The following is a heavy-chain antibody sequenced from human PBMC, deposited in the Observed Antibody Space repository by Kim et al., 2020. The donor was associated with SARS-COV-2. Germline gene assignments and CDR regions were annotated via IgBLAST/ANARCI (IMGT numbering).Heavy chain of an antibody. V-gene: IGHV4-34*01. D-gene: IGHD1-26*01. CDR3: AITSGSYYWNYYYGMDV. J-gene: IGHJ6*02. CDR2: INHSGST. CDR1: GGSFSGYY. Sequence: SETLSLTCAVYGGSFSGYYWSWIRQPPGKGLEWIGEINHSGSTNYNPSLKSRVTISVDTSKNQFSLKLSSVTAADTAVYYCAITSGSYYWNYYYGMDVWGQGTTVTVSS.